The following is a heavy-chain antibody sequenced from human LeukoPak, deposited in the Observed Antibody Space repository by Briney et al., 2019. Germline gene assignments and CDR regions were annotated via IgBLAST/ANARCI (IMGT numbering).Heavy chain of an antibody. V-gene: IGHV3-7*01. Sequence: GGSLRLSCAASGFTFSSYWMTWVRQAPGKGLEWVANIKLDGSEKYYVDSVEGRFTISRDNAKNSLYLQMNSLRAEDTALYYCGRNIRTLDYYMDVWGKGTTVTVSS. CDR2: IKLDGSEK. D-gene: IGHD4-17*01. CDR3: GRNIRTLDYYMDV. CDR1: GFTFSSYW. J-gene: IGHJ6*03.